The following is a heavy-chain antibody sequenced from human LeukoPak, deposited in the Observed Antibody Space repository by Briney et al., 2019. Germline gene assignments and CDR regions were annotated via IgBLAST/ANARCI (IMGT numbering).Heavy chain of an antibody. V-gene: IGHV1-8*01. D-gene: IGHD3-9*01. CDR2: MNPNSGNT. J-gene: IGHJ6*03. CDR3: ARVRRTGCPYYYYYMDV. Sequence: AASVKVSCKASGYTFTSYDINWVRQATGQGLEWMGWMNPNSGNTGYAQKFQGRVTMTRNTSISTAYMELSSLRSEDTAVYYCARVRRTGCPYYYYYMDVWGKGTTVTISS. CDR1: GYTFTSYD.